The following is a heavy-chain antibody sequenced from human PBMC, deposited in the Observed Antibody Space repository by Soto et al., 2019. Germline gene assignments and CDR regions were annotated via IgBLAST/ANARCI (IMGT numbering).Heavy chain of an antibody. D-gene: IGHD3-3*01. Sequence: EVQLVESGGGLVQPGGSLRLSCAASGFSLENYWMTWVRQAPGRGLEWVANIKKDGSQIHYADSVQGRFTISRDNAKNSLYLQMDSLRAEDTAVYYCARDLAPRIDYWYEAFDIWGQGTMVTVSS. CDR2: IKKDGSQI. V-gene: IGHV3-7*04. CDR1: GFSLENYW. CDR3: ARDLAPRIDYWYEAFDI. J-gene: IGHJ3*02.